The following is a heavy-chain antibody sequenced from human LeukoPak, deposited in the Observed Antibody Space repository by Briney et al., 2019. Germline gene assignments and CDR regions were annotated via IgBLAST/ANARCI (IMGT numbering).Heavy chain of an antibody. V-gene: IGHV3-9*01. CDR3: AKDRSGWDKTFDY. Sequence: GGSLRLSCAASGFTFDDYAMHWVRQAPGKGLEWVSGISWNSGSIGYADSVKGRFTISRDNAKNSLYLQMNSLRAEDTALYYCAKDRSGWDKTFDYWGQGTPVTVSS. CDR2: ISWNSGSI. J-gene: IGHJ4*02. CDR1: GFTFDDYA. D-gene: IGHD6-19*01.